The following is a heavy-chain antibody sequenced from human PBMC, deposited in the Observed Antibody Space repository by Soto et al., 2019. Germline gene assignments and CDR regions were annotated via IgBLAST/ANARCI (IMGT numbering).Heavy chain of an antibody. Sequence: QLQLVQSGAEVKKTGSSVTVSCKALGNTFTYRYLHWVRQAPGQALEWMGWITPFSGDVHYAQKFQERVTITRDRSINTAHMQMSSLRSEDTAMYFCASGGAGSGPFTWELPDHWGQGTLVTVSS. CDR3: ASGGAGSGPFTWELPDH. V-gene: IGHV1-45*02. D-gene: IGHD1-26*01. CDR2: ITPFSGDV. CDR1: GNTFTYRY. J-gene: IGHJ4*02.